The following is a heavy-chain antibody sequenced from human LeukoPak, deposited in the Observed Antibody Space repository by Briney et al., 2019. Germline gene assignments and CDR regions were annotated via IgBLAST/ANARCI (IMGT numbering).Heavy chain of an antibody. CDR2: IYYSGST. V-gene: IGHV4-59*01. J-gene: IGHJ4*02. Sequence: SETLSLTCTVSGGSISSYYWSWIRQPPGKGLEWIGYIYYSGSTNYNPSLKSRVTIPVDTPKNQFSLKLSSVTAADTAVYYCARGLMVRGVLAYFDYWGQGTLVTVSS. CDR3: ARGLMVRGVLAYFDY. CDR1: GGSISSYY. D-gene: IGHD3-10*01.